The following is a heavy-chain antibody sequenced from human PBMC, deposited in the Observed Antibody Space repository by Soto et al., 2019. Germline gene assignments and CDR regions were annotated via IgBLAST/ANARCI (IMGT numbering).Heavy chain of an antibody. CDR2: IYPDDSST. V-gene: IGHV5-51*01. CDR3: ARRGDYFDGTYYYYDFDY. J-gene: IGHJ4*02. D-gene: IGHD3-22*01. Sequence: GESLKISCAASGYTFTTSWIGWVRQMPGKGLEWMGIIYPDDSSTKCSPSFQGQVTISADKSISTAFLQWRSLKASDTAMYYCARRGDYFDGTYYYYDFDYWGQGTLVTVS. CDR1: GYTFTTSW.